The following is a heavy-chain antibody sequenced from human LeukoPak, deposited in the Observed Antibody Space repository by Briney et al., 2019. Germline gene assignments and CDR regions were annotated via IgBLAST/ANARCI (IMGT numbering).Heavy chain of an antibody. D-gene: IGHD6-19*01. V-gene: IGHV3-66*01. CDR1: GFTVSSNY. CDR3: ASPRSIAVAGELDY. CDR2: IYSGGST. Sequence: GGSLRLSCAASGFTVSSNYMSWVRQAPGKGLEWVSVIYSGGSTYYADSVKGRFTISRDNAKNSLYLQMNSLRAEDTAVYYCASPRSIAVAGELDYWGQGTLVTVSS. J-gene: IGHJ4*02.